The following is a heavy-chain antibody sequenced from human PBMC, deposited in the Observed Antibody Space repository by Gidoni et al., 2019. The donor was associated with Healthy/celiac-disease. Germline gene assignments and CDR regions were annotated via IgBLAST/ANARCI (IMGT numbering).Heavy chain of an antibody. V-gene: IGHV4-30-4*01. CDR3: AREPSIAVAGVDY. Sequence: QVQLQESGPGLVKPSQTLSLTCTVSGGPISSGDYYWSWIRQPPGKGLEWIGYIYYSGSTYYNPSLKSRVTISVDTSKNQFSLKLSSVTAADTAVYYCAREPSIAVAGVDYWGQGTLVTVSS. D-gene: IGHD6-19*01. CDR2: IYYSGST. CDR1: GGPISSGDYY. J-gene: IGHJ4*02.